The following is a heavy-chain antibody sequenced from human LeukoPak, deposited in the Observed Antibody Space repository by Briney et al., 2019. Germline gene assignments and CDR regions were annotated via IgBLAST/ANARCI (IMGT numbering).Heavy chain of an antibody. CDR1: DVPLSSSSYY. CDR2: NYYSGST. V-gene: IGHV4-39*01. CDR3: AVNYYDSSGYYFDY. Sequence: PSETLSLTCTVSDVPLSSSSYYWGWIRQPPGKGLEWIGSNYYSGSTYYNPSLKSRVTISVDTSKNQFSLKLSPVTAADTAVYYCAVNYYDSSGYYFDYWGQGTLVTVSS. D-gene: IGHD3-22*01. J-gene: IGHJ4*02.